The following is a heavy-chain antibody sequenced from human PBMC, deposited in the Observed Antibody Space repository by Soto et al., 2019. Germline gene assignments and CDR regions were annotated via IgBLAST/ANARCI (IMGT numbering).Heavy chain of an antibody. V-gene: IGHV3-74*01. CDR1: GFTFSSYW. D-gene: IGHD2-15*01. CDR3: VRTTLVVAAATREDY. CDR2: INSDGSST. Sequence: EVQLVESGGGLVQPGGSLRLSCAASGFTFSSYWMHWVRQAPGKGLVWVSRINSDGSSTSYAESVKGRFNISRDNAKNTLYLQMNSLRAEDTAVYYCVRTTLVVAAATREDYWGQGTLVTVSS. J-gene: IGHJ4*02.